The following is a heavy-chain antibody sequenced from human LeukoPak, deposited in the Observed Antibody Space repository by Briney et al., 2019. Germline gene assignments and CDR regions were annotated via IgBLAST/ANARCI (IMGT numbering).Heavy chain of an antibody. Sequence: GGSLRLSCAASGFTFSDYYMSWIRQAPGKGLEWVSYISSSSSYTNHADSVKGRFTISRDNAKNSLYLQMNSLRAEDTAVYYCARDTPMVRGVYDYWGQGTLVTVSS. CDR2: ISSSSSYT. CDR3: ARDTPMVRGVYDY. CDR1: GFTFSDYY. J-gene: IGHJ4*02. V-gene: IGHV3-11*06. D-gene: IGHD3-10*01.